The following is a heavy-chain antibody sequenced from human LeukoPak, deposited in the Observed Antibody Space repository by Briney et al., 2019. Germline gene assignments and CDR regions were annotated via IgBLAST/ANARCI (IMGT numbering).Heavy chain of an antibody. J-gene: IGHJ5*02. D-gene: IGHD5-12*01. Sequence: SETLSLTCTVSGGSISSYYWSWIRQPPGKGLEWIGYIYYSGSTNYNPSLKSRVTISVDTSKNQFSLKLSSVTAADTAVYYCARGISGYDFMIVGWFDPWGQGTLVTVSS. CDR2: IYYSGST. CDR1: GGSISSYY. V-gene: IGHV4-59*01. CDR3: ARGISGYDFMIVGWFDP.